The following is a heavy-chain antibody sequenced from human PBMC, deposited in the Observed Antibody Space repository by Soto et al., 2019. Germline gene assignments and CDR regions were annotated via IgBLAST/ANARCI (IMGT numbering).Heavy chain of an antibody. CDR2: IYYSGSN. V-gene: IGHV4-59*01. CDR3: ARWYGDSLDY. CDR1: GGSISSYY. J-gene: IGHJ4*02. Sequence: QVQLQESGPGLVKPSETLSLTCTVSGGSISSYYWSWIRQPPGKGLEWIGYIYYSGSNTYNPSLKGQDTTPVDTANNQCSLKLSSVTAADTAMHYGARWYGDSLDYWGQGTLVTVSS. D-gene: IGHD4-17*01.